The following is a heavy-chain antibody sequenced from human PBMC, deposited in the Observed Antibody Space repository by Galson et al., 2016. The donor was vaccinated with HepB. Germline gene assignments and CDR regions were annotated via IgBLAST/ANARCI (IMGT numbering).Heavy chain of an antibody. D-gene: IGHD4-23*01. V-gene: IGHV3-30*02. J-gene: IGHJ4*02. Sequence: RFTISRDSSKNTLYLQMNSLRVEATAVYYCAKVYLPRRDGGNPLRYWGQGTLVTVSS. CDR3: AKVYLPRRDGGNPLRY.